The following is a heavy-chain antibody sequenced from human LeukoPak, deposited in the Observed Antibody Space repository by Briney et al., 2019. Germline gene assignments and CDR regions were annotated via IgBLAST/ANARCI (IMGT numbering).Heavy chain of an antibody. V-gene: IGHV1-18*04. CDR2: ISAYNGNT. J-gene: IGHJ4*02. Sequence: ASVKVSCKASGYAFTDYYIHWVRQAPGQGLEWMGWISAYNGNTNYAQKFRGRVTMTTDSSTNTAYMELRSLRSDDTAAYYCARGGHYRLHYYENTGDYWGQGTLVTVSS. CDR3: ARGGHYRLHYYENTGDY. D-gene: IGHD3-22*01. CDR1: GYAFTDYY.